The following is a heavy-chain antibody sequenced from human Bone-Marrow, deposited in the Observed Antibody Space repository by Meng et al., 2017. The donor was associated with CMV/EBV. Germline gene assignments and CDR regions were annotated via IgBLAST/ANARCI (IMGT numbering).Heavy chain of an antibody. V-gene: IGHV4-39*07. CDR3: ARDLAFWSGYYTDYYYYGMAV. J-gene: IGHJ6*02. CDR1: GGSISSSSYY. CDR2: IYYSGST. D-gene: IGHD3-3*01. Sequence: SETLSLTCTVSGGSISSSSYYWGWIRQPPGKGLEWIGSIYYSGSTYYNPSLKSRVTISVDTSKNQFSLKLSSVTAADTAVYYCARDLAFWSGYYTDYYYYGMAVWGQGNTVNVAS.